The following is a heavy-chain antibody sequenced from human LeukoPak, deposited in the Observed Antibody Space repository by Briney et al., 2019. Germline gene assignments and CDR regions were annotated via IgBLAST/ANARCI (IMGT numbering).Heavy chain of an antibody. CDR2: IYHSGST. D-gene: IGHD6-19*01. V-gene: IGHV4-38-2*02. CDR1: GYSISSGYY. Sequence: SETLSLTCTVSGYSISSGYYWGWIRPPPGKGLEWIGSIYHSGSTYYNPSLKSRVTISVDTSKNQFSLKLSSVTAADTAVYYCARLTSGREDDAFDIWGQGTMVTVSS. CDR3: ARLTSGREDDAFDI. J-gene: IGHJ3*02.